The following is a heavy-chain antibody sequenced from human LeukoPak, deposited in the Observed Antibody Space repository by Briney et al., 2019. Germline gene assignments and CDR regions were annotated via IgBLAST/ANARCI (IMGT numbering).Heavy chain of an antibody. V-gene: IGHV4-59*08. CDR3: ARHRSSSPGYCSGGSCYRHDAFDI. D-gene: IGHD2-15*01. Sequence: SETLSLTCTVSGGSISSYYWSWIRQPPGEGLEWIGYIYYSGSTNYNPSLKSRVTISVDTSKNQFSLKLSSVTAADTAVYYCARHRSSSPGYCSGGSCYRHDAFDIWGQGTMVTVSS. CDR1: GGSISSYY. J-gene: IGHJ3*02. CDR2: IYYSGST.